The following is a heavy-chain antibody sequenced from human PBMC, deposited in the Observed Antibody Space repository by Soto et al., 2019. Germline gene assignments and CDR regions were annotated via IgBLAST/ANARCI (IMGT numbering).Heavy chain of an antibody. Sequence: SGPTMVKPTQTLTLNCTFSGLSLRSTGVGVGWIRQPPGKALEWLALIYWDDDKRYSPSLESRLTITKDTSKNQVVLTMTNMDPVDTATYYCAHKGGRGAGMDVWGQGTTVTVSS. CDR1: GLSLRSTGVG. CDR2: IYWDDDK. CDR3: AHKGGRGAGMDV. J-gene: IGHJ6*02. D-gene: IGHD2-15*01. V-gene: IGHV2-5*02.